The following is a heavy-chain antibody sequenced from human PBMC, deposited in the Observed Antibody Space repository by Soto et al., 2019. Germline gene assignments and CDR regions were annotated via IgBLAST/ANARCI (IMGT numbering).Heavy chain of an antibody. CDR1: GFTFSSYG. Sequence: QVQLVESGGGVVQPGRSLRLSCAASGFTFSSYGMHWVRQAPGKGLEWVAVIWYDGSNKYYADSVKGRFTISRDNSKNTLYLQMNSLRAEDTAVYYCASDRPKWELLPIYPWGQGTLVTVSS. D-gene: IGHD1-26*01. J-gene: IGHJ5*02. CDR2: IWYDGSNK. V-gene: IGHV3-33*01. CDR3: ASDRPKWELLPIYP.